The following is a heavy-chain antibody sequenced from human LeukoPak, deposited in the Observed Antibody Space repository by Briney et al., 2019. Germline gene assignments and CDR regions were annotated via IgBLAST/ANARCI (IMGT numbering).Heavy chain of an antibody. CDR2: INPSGGST. CDR3: ARDGEYCSSTSCYDVWFDP. Sequence: GASVKVSCKASGYTFTSYYMHWVRQAPGQGLEWMGIINPSGGSTSYAQKFQGRVTMTRDTSISTAYTELSRLRSDDTAVYYCARDGEYCSSTSCYDVWFDPWGQGTLVTVSS. D-gene: IGHD2-2*01. V-gene: IGHV1-46*01. J-gene: IGHJ5*02. CDR1: GYTFTSYY.